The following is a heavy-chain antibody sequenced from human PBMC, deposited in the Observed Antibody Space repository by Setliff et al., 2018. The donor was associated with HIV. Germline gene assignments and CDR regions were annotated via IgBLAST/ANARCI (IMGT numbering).Heavy chain of an antibody. V-gene: IGHV1-18*01. D-gene: IGHD2-15*01. CDR1: AYSFTSYG. Sequence: GESLKISCQGSAYSFTSYGISWVRQAPGQGLEWMGWISVYNGNANYAQKFQGRVTMTTATSSDTAYLYLSSLRSEDTAVYYCVTGEGLRFWGQGTLVTVSS. CDR3: VTGEGLRF. J-gene: IGHJ4*02. CDR2: ISVYNGNA.